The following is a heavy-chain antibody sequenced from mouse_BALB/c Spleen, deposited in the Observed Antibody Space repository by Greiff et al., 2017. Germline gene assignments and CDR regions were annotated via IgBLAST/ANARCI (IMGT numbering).Heavy chain of an antibody. Sequence: EVKVVESGGGLVQPGGSRKLSCAASGFTFSSYTMSWVRQTPEKRLEWVATISSGGSYTYYPDSVKGRFTISRDNAKNTLYLQMSSLKSEDTAMYYCTRASITTVVAKGYYAMDYWGQGTSVTVSS. D-gene: IGHD1-1*01. CDR2: ISSGGSYT. CDR1: GFTFSSYT. J-gene: IGHJ4*01. CDR3: TRASITTVVAKGYYAMDY. V-gene: IGHV5-6-4*01.